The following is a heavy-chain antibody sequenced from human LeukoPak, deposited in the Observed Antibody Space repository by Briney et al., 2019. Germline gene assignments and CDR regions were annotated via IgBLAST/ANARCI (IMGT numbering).Heavy chain of an antibody. J-gene: IGHJ6*03. D-gene: IGHD4-11*01. CDR1: GGSFSGYY. CDR3: ARGLTTVTTNARYYYYYYMDV. V-gene: IGHV4-34*01. Sequence: PSETLSLTCAVYGGSFSGYYWSWIRQPPGKGLEWIGEINHSGSTNYNPSLKSRVTISVDTPKNQFSLKLSSVTAADTAVYYCARGLTTVTTNARYYYYYYMDVWGKGTTVTVSS. CDR2: INHSGST.